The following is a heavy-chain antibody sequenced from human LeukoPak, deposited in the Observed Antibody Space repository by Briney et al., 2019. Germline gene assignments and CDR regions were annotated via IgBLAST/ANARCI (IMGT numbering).Heavy chain of an antibody. CDR1: GFTFSSYS. CDR2: ISSSSSTI. Sequence: GGSLRLSCAASGFTFSSYSMNWVRQAPGKGLEWVSYISSSSSTIYYADSVKGRFTISRDNAKNSLYLQMNSLRAEDTAMYYCAKAWGYYASGTYYNRIPDPWGQGTLVTVSS. J-gene: IGHJ5*02. D-gene: IGHD3-10*01. V-gene: IGHV3-48*04. CDR3: AKAWGYYASGTYYNRIPDP.